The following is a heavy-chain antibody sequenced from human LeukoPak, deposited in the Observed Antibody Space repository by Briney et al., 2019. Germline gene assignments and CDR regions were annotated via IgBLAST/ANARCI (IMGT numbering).Heavy chain of an antibody. Sequence: TSETLSLTCAVSGYSISSGYYWGWIRQPPGKGLEWIGSIYHSGSTYYNPSLKSRVTISVDTSKNQFSLKLSSVTAADTAVYYCARIPSDYYDFWSGYYDYYFDYWGQGTLVTVSS. CDR1: GYSISSGYY. CDR3: ARIPSDYYDFWSGYYDYYFDY. J-gene: IGHJ4*02. D-gene: IGHD3-3*01. V-gene: IGHV4-38-2*01. CDR2: IYHSGST.